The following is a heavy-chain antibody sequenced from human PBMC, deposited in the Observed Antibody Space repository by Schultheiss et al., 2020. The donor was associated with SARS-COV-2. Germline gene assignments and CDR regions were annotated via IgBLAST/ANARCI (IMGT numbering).Heavy chain of an antibody. CDR1: GDAITRDFW. D-gene: IGHD6-19*01. CDR2: VSESGST. V-gene: IGHV4-4*02. Sequence: SETLSLTCAVSGDAITRDFWWSWVRQPPGKGLEWIGEVSESGSTSYNPSLKSRVTISVDKSKNQFSLRLRSATAADTAVYYCARVSKGWSYFDHWGQGTPVTVSS. CDR3: ARVSKGWSYFDH. J-gene: IGHJ4*02.